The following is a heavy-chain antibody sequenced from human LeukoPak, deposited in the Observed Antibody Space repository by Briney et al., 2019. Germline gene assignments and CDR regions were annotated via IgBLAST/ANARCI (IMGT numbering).Heavy chain of an antibody. J-gene: IGHJ4*02. D-gene: IGHD2-15*01. V-gene: IGHV1-69*04. CDR2: IIPILGIA. Sequence: ASVKVSCKASGDTFSRYAISWVRQAPGQGLEWMGRIIPILGIANYAQKFQGRVTITADKSTSTAYMELSSLRSEDTAVYYCARDLYRSGGSVDYWGQGTLVTVSS. CDR1: GDTFSRYA. CDR3: ARDLYRSGGSVDY.